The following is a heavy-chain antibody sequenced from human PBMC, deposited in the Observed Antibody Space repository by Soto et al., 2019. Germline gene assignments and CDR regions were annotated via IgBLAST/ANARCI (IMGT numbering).Heavy chain of an antibody. CDR1: GYSFTRYW. CDR3: ARTMMIAAAGEFDY. D-gene: IGHD6-13*01. Sequence: GESLKISCKGCGYSFTRYWIGWVRQMPGKGLEWMGIIYPGDSDTRYSPSFQGQVTISADKSISTAYLQWSSLKASDTAMYYCARTMMIAAAGEFDYWGQGTLVTVSS. V-gene: IGHV5-51*01. CDR2: IYPGDSDT. J-gene: IGHJ4*02.